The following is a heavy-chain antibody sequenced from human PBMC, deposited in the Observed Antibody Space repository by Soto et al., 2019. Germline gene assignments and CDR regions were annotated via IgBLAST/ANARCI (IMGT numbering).Heavy chain of an antibody. D-gene: IGHD2-15*01. V-gene: IGHV3-74*01. CDR2: INSDGSST. Sequence: EVQLVESGGGLVQPGESLRLSCAASGFTFSSYWMHWVRQAPGKGLVWVSRINSDGSSTSYAGSVKGRFTISRDNAKNTLYLQMNSLRADATAVYYCVRTSLVVAAATREDYWGQGTLVTVSS. CDR1: GFTFSSYW. CDR3: VRTSLVVAAATREDY. J-gene: IGHJ4*02.